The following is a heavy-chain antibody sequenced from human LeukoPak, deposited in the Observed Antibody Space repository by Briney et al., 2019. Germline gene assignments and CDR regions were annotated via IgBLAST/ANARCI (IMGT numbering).Heavy chain of an antibody. Sequence: GGPLRLSCAASGFTFSSYWMSWVRQAPGKGLEWVANIKQDGSEKYYVDSVKGRFTISRDNSKNTLYLQMNSLRAEDTAVYYCARDQGSHDGGDYWGQGTLVTVSS. J-gene: IGHJ4*02. CDR3: ARDQGSHDGGDY. CDR1: GFTFSSYW. D-gene: IGHD3-10*01. CDR2: IKQDGSEK. V-gene: IGHV3-7*03.